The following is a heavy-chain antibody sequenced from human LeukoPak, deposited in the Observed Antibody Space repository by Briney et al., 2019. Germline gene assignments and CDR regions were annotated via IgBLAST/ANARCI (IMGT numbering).Heavy chain of an antibody. CDR2: IYTSGST. Sequence: SETLSLTCSVSGGSMSSHFWTWIRQPAGKGLEWIGRIYTSGSTNYNPSLKSRVTISVDTSKNQFSLKLSSVTAADTAVYYCASRNPNSGFDYWGQGTLVTVSS. J-gene: IGHJ4*02. V-gene: IGHV4-4*07. D-gene: IGHD4-23*01. CDR3: ASRNPNSGFDY. CDR1: GGSMSSHF.